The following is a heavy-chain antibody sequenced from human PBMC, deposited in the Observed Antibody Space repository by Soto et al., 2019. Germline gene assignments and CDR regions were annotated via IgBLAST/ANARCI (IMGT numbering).Heavy chain of an antibody. CDR1: GFTPTTTP. V-gene: IGHV3-23*01. J-gene: IGHJ4*02. CDR2: ISGTASRT. CDR3: ATCFLYFDN. Sequence: PGGSLRLSCTDSGFTPTTTPLSWVRQAPGKGLEWVTTISGTASRTHYVDSVKGRFFISRDNSKNTVTLQMNNLTLDDPAVYYCATCFLYFDNWGRGTRVTVSS. D-gene: IGHD2-15*01.